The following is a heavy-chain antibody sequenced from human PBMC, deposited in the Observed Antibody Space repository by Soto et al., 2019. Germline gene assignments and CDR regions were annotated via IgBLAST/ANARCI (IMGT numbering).Heavy chain of an antibody. CDR2: IYPSDSDT. CDR3: ARGGVSTRTFDY. J-gene: IGHJ4*02. CDR1: GYNFAGYW. D-gene: IGHD3-3*01. V-gene: IGHV5-51*01. Sequence: XGSLKISCKGCGYNFAGYWIAWVRQMPGKGLELMGIIYPSDSDTRYRPSFQGQVTISADKSISSAYLQWSSLRASDTAMYYCARGGVSTRTFDYWGQGTPVTVS.